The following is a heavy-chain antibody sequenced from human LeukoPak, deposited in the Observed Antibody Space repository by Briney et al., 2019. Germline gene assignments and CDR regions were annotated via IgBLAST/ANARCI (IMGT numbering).Heavy chain of an antibody. J-gene: IGHJ6*02. CDR2: TVSEIDGGTT. D-gene: IGHD1-1*01. CDR3: TTGEDWNQPRKDL. Sequence: GGSLRLSCAASGFTFNYAWMSWVRQVPGKGLEWVGQTVSEIDGGTTDYATPVKGRFTISRDDSKSTLYLQMNSLKIEDTAVYYRTTGEDWNQPRKDLWGPGATVIVSS. CDR1: GFTFNYAW. V-gene: IGHV3-15*04.